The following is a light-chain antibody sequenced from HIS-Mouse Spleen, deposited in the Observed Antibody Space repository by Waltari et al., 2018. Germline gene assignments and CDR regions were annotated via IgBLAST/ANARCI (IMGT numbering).Light chain of an antibody. V-gene: IGLV3-10*01. Sequence: SYELTQPPSVSVSPGQTARITCSGDALAKKYAYVYQQNSGQAPWLVIYEDSKRPSGIPERFSGSSSGTMATLTISGAQVEDEADYYCYSTDSSGNHRVFGGGTKLTVL. CDR2: EDS. CDR3: YSTDSSGNHRV. J-gene: IGLJ2*01. CDR1: ALAKKY.